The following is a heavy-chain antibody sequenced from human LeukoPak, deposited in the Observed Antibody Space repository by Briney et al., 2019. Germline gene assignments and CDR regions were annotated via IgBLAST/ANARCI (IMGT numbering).Heavy chain of an antibody. D-gene: IGHD3-3*01. CDR2: IYYSGST. CDR1: GGSISSSSYY. CDR3: ARRRITIFGVVMPFEV. V-gene: IGHV4-39*07. J-gene: IGHJ4*02. Sequence: SETLSLTCTVSGGSISSSSYYWGWIRQPPGKGLEWIGSIYYSGSTYYNPSLKSRVTISVDTSKNQFSLKLSSVTAADTAVYYCARRRITIFGVVMPFEVWGQGTLVTVSS.